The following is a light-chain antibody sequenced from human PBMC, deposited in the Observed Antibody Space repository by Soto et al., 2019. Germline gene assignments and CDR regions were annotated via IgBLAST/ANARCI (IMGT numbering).Light chain of an antibody. CDR1: QSLLHSNGYNY. J-gene: IGKJ1*01. Sequence: DIVMTQSPLSLPVTPGEPASISCRSSQSLLHSNGYNYLDWYLQKPGQSPHLLIYLGSNRSSGVPDRFSGSGSGTDFSLKSSRVEAEDVGVYYCMQPLQTPRTFGQGTKVEIK. CDR3: MQPLQTPRT. V-gene: IGKV2-28*01. CDR2: LGS.